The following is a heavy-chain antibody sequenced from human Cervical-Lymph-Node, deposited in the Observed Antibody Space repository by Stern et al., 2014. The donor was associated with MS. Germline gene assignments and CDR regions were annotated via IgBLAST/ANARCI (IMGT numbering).Heavy chain of an antibody. CDR2: IHQSGNT. D-gene: IGHD3-22*01. Sequence: QVQLQESGPGLVKPSGTLSLTCTVSGGSIRDSSISDYYWSWVRQPPGKGLEWIGYIHQSGNTNYSPSLKSRVTMSVDTSKNQFSLKVSSVTAADTAVYYCARRDSTTSSGKGMDVWGQGTTVTVS. CDR1: GGSIRDSSISDYY. CDR3: ARRDSTTSSGKGMDV. V-gene: IGHV4-61*08. J-gene: IGHJ6*02.